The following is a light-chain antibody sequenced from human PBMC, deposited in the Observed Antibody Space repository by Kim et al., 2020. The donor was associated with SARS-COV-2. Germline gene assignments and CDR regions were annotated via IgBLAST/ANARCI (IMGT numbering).Light chain of an antibody. J-gene: IGKJ4*01. V-gene: IGKV3-20*01. CDR2: GAS. CDR3: QHYGSPLT. CDR1: QSVSSGY. Sequence: EIVLTQSPATLSSSPGERATLSCRASQSVSSGYLAWYQQTPGQAPRLLIYGASSRAIGIPDRFSGSGSGTDYTITITRLEHEDFAVYYCQHYGSPLTFGEGTQVDIK.